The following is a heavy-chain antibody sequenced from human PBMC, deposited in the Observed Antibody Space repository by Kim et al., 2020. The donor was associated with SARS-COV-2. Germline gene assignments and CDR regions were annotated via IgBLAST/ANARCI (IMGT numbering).Heavy chain of an antibody. CDR2: IYYSGST. D-gene: IGHD6-19*01. CDR3: ARVFSIAVAGTGWFDP. V-gene: IGHV4-59*13. J-gene: IGHJ5*02. Sequence: SETLSLTCTVSGGSISSYYWSWIRQPPGKGLEWIGYIYYSGSTNYNPSLKSRVTISVDTSKNQFSLKLSSVTAADTAVYYCARVFSIAVAGTGWFDPWG. CDR1: GGSISSYY.